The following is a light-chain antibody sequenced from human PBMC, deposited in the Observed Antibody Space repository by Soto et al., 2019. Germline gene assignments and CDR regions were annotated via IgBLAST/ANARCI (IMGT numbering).Light chain of an antibody. Sequence: QAVVTQAPSLTVSPGGTVTLTCGCSTGAVTSGHYPYWFQQKPGQAPRTLIYETTNRHSWAPARFSGSLLGGKAALTLSGAQPEDEADYLCLLSYSGLRVFGGGTKLTVL. CDR3: LLSYSGLRV. CDR2: ETT. CDR1: TGAVTSGHY. J-gene: IGLJ2*01. V-gene: IGLV7-46*01.